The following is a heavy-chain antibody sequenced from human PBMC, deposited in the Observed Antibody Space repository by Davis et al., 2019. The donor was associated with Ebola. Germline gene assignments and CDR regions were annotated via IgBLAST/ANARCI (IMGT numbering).Heavy chain of an antibody. D-gene: IGHD3-9*01. CDR3: ARGNYDILTVYYYYYGMDV. CDR1: GGSISSYY. CDR2: INHSGST. J-gene: IGHJ6*04. V-gene: IGHV4-34*01. Sequence: MPSETLSLTCTVSGGSISSYYWSWIRQPPGKGLEWIGEINHSGSTNYNPSLKSRVTISVDTSKNQFSLKLSSVTAADTAVYYCARGNYDILTVYYYYYGMDVWGKGTTVTVSS.